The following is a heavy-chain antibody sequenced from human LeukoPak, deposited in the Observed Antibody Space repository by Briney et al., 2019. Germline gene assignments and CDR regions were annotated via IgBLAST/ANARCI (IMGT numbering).Heavy chain of an antibody. CDR3: ARAHSNSWYDFDY. J-gene: IGHJ4*02. D-gene: IGHD6-19*01. CDR1: GDPIISYY. Sequence: SETLSLTCTASGDPIISYYWSWIRQPAGKGLEWIGRIYTSGTTNYNPSLKSRVTMSVDTSKNQFSLKLSSVTAADTAVYYCARAHSNSWYDFDYWGQGTLVTVSS. V-gene: IGHV4-4*07. CDR2: IYTSGTT.